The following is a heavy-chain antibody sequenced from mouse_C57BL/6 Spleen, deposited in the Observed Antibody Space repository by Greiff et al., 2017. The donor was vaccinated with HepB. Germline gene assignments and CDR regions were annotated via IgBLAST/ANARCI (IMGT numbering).Heavy chain of an antibody. V-gene: IGHV7-3*01. CDR1: GFTFTDYY. CDR3: ARGPWFAY. Sequence: EVKRVESGGGLVQPGGSLSLSCAASGFTFTDYYMSWVRQPPGKALEWLGFIRNKANGYTTEYSASVKGLFTISRDNSQSILYLQMNALRAEDSATYYCARGPWFAYWGQGTLVTVSA. CDR2: IRNKANGYTT. J-gene: IGHJ3*01.